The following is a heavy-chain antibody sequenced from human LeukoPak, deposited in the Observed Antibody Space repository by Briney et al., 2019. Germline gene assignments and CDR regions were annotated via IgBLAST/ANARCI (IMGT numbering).Heavy chain of an antibody. Sequence: SVKVSCKASGYTFTSYYLHWVRQAPGQGLEWMGIINPSGGSTIYAQKFQGRVTMTRDTSTSTVYMDLYSLRSEDTAVYYCARENRQLAFDCWGQGTLVTVSS. V-gene: IGHV1-46*01. D-gene: IGHD6-13*01. CDR1: GYTFTSYY. J-gene: IGHJ4*02. CDR3: ARENRQLAFDC. CDR2: INPSGGST.